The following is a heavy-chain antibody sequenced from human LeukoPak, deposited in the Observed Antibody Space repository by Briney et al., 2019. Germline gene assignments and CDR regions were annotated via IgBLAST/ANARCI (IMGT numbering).Heavy chain of an antibody. V-gene: IGHV3-15*01. D-gene: IGHD1-26*01. CDR2: IKSNTDGGTT. CDR1: GFTFSNAW. Sequence: GGSLRLSCAASGFTFSNAWMSWVRQAPGKGLEWVGRIKSNTDGGTTDYAAPVKGRFTISRDDSKNTLYLQMNSLKTEDTAVYYCTTDLLGSGSYYYWGQGTLVTVSS. CDR3: TTDLLGSGSYYY. J-gene: IGHJ4*02.